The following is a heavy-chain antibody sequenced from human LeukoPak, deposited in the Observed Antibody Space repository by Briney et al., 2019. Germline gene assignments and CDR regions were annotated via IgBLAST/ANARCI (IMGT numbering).Heavy chain of an antibody. Sequence: ASVKVSCKASGYTFTSYGISWVRQAPGQGLEWMGWMSAYSGNTNYAQKLQGRVTMTTDTSTSTAYMELRSLRSDDTAVYYCARGDVDTAMVTGRYFDYWGQGTLVTVSS. V-gene: IGHV1-18*01. J-gene: IGHJ4*02. CDR1: GYTFTSYG. CDR2: MSAYSGNT. CDR3: ARGDVDTAMVTGRYFDY. D-gene: IGHD5-18*01.